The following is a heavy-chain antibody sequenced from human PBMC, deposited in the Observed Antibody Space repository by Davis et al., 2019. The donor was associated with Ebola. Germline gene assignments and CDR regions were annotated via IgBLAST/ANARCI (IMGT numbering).Heavy chain of an antibody. Sequence: AASVKVSCKTSGYPFSSYGISWVRQAPGQGLEWMRWMNPNSGNTGYAQKFQGRVTMTRNTSISTAYMELSSLRSEDTAVYYCARGPYSNGWSDWFDPWGQGTLVTVSS. D-gene: IGHD6-19*01. J-gene: IGHJ5*02. CDR3: ARGPYSNGWSDWFDP. CDR2: MNPNSGNT. V-gene: IGHV1-8*01. CDR1: GYPFSSYG.